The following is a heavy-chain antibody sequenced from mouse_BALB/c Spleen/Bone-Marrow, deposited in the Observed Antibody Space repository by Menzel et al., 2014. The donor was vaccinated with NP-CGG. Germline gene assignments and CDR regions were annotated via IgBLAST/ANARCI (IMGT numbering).Heavy chain of an antibody. Sequence: VQLVESGAELVKPGAPVKPSCKASRYTFTSYWMNWVKQRPGRGLEWIGRIDPSDSETHYNQNFKDKATLTVDKSSSAAYIPLSRLSSEGAAVYYCAYGNYESDPLDCWGQGTSLTVSS. CDR2: IDPSDSET. D-gene: IGHD2-1*01. CDR3: AYGNYESDPLDC. V-gene: IGHV1-69*02. CDR1: RYTFTSYW. J-gene: IGHJ2*02.